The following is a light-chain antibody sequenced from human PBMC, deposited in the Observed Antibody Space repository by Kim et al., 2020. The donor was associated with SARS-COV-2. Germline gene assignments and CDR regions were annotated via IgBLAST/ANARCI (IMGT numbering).Light chain of an antibody. CDR1: NIGSKS. Sequence: SYELTQPPSVSVAPGKTGRITCGGNNIGSKSVHCYQQKPGQAPVLVVYGDSDRPSGFPERFSGSNSGNTATLTISRVEAGDEADYYCQVWDSSSDPVVFGGGTQLTVL. CDR3: QVWDSSSDPVV. CDR2: GDS. V-gene: IGLV3-21*03. J-gene: IGLJ2*01.